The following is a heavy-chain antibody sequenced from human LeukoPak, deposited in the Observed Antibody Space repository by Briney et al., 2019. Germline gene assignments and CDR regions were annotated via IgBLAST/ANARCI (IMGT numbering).Heavy chain of an antibody. D-gene: IGHD1-26*01. J-gene: IGHJ4*02. CDR1: GGSISSGGYY. CDR3: ARERNSGSYVRGVDY. V-gene: IGHV4-31*03. Sequence: SETLSLTCTVSGGSISSGGYYWSWIRQHPGKGLEWIGYIYYSGGTYYNPSLKSRVTISVDTSKNQFSLKLSSVTAADTAVYYCARERNSGSYVRGVDYWGQGTLVTVSS. CDR2: IYYSGGT.